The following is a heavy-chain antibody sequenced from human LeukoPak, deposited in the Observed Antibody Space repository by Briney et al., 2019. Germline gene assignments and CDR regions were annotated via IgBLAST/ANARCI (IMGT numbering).Heavy chain of an antibody. V-gene: IGHV3-74*01. CDR3: ATGPYSAFEM. CDR2: VKGDGIST. Sequence: PGGSLRLSCAASGFTFTDFWMHCVRQAPGGGVVWVSRVKGDGISTLYADSVKGRFTISRDNAKNTLYLQMNSLRADDTALYYCATGPYSAFEMWGQGTMVTVSS. CDR1: GFTFTDFW. J-gene: IGHJ3*02. D-gene: IGHD2-21*01.